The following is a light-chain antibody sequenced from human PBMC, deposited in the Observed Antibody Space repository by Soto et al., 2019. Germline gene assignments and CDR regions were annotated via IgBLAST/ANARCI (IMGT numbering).Light chain of an antibody. V-gene: IGKV3D-15*01. J-gene: IGKJ5*01. CDR3: QQYHKWPPIT. CDR1: QTVSSF. Sequence: VLTQSPATLSLSPGERATLSCRASQTVSSFLAWYQQKPGQAPRLLIHDSSDRATGIPARFRGGGSGTEFTLTISSLQSEDSAVYYCQQYHKWPPITFGQGTRLEIK. CDR2: DSS.